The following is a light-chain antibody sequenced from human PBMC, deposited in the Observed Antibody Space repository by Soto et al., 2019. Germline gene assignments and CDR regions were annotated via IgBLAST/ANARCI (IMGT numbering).Light chain of an antibody. CDR3: QQYNYWPIT. CDR1: QSVADN. J-gene: IGKJ5*01. CDR2: GAS. Sequence: EIVMTQSPATLSVSPGERVTLSCMSSQSVADNLAWFQQKPGQGPRLLIYGASTRATGIPARFSGSGSETDFTLTVSSLRSEDSAVYYCQQYNYWPITFGQGTRLEI. V-gene: IGKV3-15*01.